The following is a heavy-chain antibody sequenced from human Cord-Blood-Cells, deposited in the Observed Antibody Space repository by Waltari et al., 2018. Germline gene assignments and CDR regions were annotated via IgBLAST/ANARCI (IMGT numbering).Heavy chain of an antibody. CDR3: ARLPWGDGYEGY. D-gene: IGHD5-12*01. J-gene: IGHJ4*02. CDR1: GGSISSSSYY. CDR2: TYYRRST. Sequence: QLQLQESGPGLVKPSETLSLTCTVSGGSISSSSYYWGWIRPPPGQVLEWIGSTYYRRSTYYTPSLKSRVTMSVDTSKNQFSLKRSSVTAADTAVYYCARLPWGDGYEGYWGQGTLVTVSS. V-gene: IGHV4-39*01.